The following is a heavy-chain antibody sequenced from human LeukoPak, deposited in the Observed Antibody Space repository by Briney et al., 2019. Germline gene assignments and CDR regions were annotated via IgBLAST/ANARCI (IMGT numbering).Heavy chain of an antibody. J-gene: IGHJ4*02. CDR3: AKDSSSFGVVISYYFDY. CDR2: ISSSSSYI. D-gene: IGHD3-3*01. CDR1: GFTFSSYS. V-gene: IGHV3-21*04. Sequence: GGSLRLSCAASGFTFSSYSMNWVRQAPGKGLEWVSSISSSSSYIYYADSVKGRFTISRDNSKNTLYLQMNSLRAEDTAVYYCAKDSSSFGVVISYYFDYWGQGTLVTVSS.